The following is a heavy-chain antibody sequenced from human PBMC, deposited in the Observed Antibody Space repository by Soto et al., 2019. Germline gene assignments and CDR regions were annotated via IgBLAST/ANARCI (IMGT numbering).Heavy chain of an antibody. J-gene: IGHJ4*02. CDR1: GYTFTGYY. D-gene: IGHD5-18*01. V-gene: IGHV1-2*04. CDR2: INPNSGGT. CDR3: ARASSGYSCGNFDY. Sequence: ASVKVSCKGSGYTFTGYYMHWVRQAPGQGLEWMGWINPNSGGTNYAQKFQGWVTMTRDTSISTAYMELSRLRSDDTAVYYCARASSGYSCGNFDYWGQGTLVTVSS.